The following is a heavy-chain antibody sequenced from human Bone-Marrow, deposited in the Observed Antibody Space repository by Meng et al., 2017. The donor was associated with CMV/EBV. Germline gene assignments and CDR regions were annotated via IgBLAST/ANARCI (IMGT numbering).Heavy chain of an antibody. V-gene: IGHV1-46*01. CDR1: GYTFTSYY. J-gene: IGHJ6*02. CDR3: ARDRYCSSTSCPHGMDV. D-gene: IGHD2-2*01. Sequence: ASVKVSCKASGYTFTSYYMHWVRQAPGQGLEWMGIINPSGGSTSYAQKFQGRVTMTRDTSTSTVYMELSSLRSEDTAVYYCARDRYCSSTSCPHGMDVWGQGTTVTFSS. CDR2: INPSGGST.